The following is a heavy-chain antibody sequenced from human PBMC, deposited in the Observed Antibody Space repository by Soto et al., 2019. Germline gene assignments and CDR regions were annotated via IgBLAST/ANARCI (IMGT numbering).Heavy chain of an antibody. CDR2: INPSGGST. J-gene: IGHJ4*02. V-gene: IGHV1-46*01. D-gene: IGHD6-13*01. CDR1: GYTFTSYY. CDR3: ARVNIAAAGTLYYFDY. Sequence: ASVKVSCKASGYTFTSYYMHWVRQAPGQGLEWMGIINPSGGSTSYAQKFQGRVTMTRDTSTSTVYMELSSLRSEGTAVYYCARVNIAAAGTLYYFDYWGQGTLVTVSS.